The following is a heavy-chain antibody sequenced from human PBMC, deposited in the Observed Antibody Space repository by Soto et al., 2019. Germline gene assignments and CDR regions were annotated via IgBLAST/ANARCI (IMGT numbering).Heavy chain of an antibody. Sequence: ASVKVSCKASGYTFTSYAMHWVRQAPGQRLEWMGWINAGNGNTKYSQKFQGRVTITRDTSASTAYMELSSLRSEDTAVYYCARAPWGWEPLDYWGQGTLVTVSS. CDR2: INAGNGNT. CDR3: ARAPWGWEPLDY. V-gene: IGHV1-3*01. D-gene: IGHD1-26*01. CDR1: GYTFTSYA. J-gene: IGHJ4*02.